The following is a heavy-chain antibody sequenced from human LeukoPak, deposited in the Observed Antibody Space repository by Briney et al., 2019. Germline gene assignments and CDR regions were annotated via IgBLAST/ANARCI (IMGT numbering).Heavy chain of an antibody. CDR3: ASPICSGGSCYDAFDI. Sequence: SQTLSLTCAVSGGSISSNGYSWSWIRQPPGKGLEWIGYINQSGSTNYNPSLKSRVTISVDTSKNQFSLKLSSVTAADTAVYYCASPICSGGSCYDAFDIWGQGTMVTVSS. V-gene: IGHV4-30-2*01. CDR1: GGSISSNGYS. J-gene: IGHJ3*02. D-gene: IGHD2-15*01. CDR2: INQSGST.